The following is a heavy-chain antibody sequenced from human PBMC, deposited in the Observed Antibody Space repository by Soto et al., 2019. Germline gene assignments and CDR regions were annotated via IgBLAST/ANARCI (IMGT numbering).Heavy chain of an antibody. Sequence: QVQLQESGPGLVKPSETLSLTCTVSGGSISSYDWSWIRQPPGKGLEWIGYIYYSGSTNYNPSLKSRVTISVDSSKNQFSLKLSSVTAAYTAVYYCAREGSGWCRNGMDVWGQGTTVTVSS. J-gene: IGHJ6*02. CDR3: AREGSGWCRNGMDV. CDR1: GGSISSYD. V-gene: IGHV4-59*01. D-gene: IGHD6-19*01. CDR2: IYYSGST.